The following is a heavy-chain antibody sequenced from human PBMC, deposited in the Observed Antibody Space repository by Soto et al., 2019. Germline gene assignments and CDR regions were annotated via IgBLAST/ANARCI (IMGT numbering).Heavy chain of an antibody. V-gene: IGHV1-3*01. D-gene: IGHD3-10*01. Sequence: QVQLVQSGAEVKKPGASVKVSCKASGYSFTGYGIHWVRQAPGQRLEWMGWINAGNGNTKYSQKFQGRVTINRDTSASTAYMELSSLRSEDTAVYYGARNRGLDYWGQGTLVTVSS. J-gene: IGHJ4*02. CDR2: INAGNGNT. CDR3: ARNRGLDY. CDR1: GYSFTGYG.